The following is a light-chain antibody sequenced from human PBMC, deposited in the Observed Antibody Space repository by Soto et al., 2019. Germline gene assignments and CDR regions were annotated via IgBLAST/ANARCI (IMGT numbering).Light chain of an antibody. CDR3: KQALA. J-gene: IGKJ2*01. CDR2: GPS. CDR1: QSVSSSY. V-gene: IGKV3-20*01. Sequence: EIVLTQSPGTLSLSPGERATLSCRASQSVSSSYLAWYQQKPGQAPRLLIYGPSSRATGIPDRFSGSGSGTDFNRTISRLEPEEFAVYYCKQALAFGQGTTLEIK.